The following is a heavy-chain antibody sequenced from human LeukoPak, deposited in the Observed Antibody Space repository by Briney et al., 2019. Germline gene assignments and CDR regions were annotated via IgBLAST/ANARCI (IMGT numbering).Heavy chain of an antibody. CDR2: IIPICGSP. V-gene: IGHV1-69*15. D-gene: IGHD6-19*01. J-gene: IGHJ1*01. CDR3: ARAGDTYVAGRSAGFFQH. CDR1: GDTFSNYA. Sequence: GSSVKVSCKASGDTFSNYAIYWVRQAPGQGLEWMGRIIPICGSPDYAQSFQGRVAITADESTSTVYMEMSRLRSDDTAVYYCARAGDTYVAGRSAGFFQHWGQGTQVVVSS.